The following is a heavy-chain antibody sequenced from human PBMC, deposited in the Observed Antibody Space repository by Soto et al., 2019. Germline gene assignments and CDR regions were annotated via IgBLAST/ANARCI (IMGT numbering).Heavy chain of an antibody. V-gene: IGHV3-30-3*01. Sequence: QVQLVESGGGVVQPGRSLRLSCAASGFTFSSYAMHWVRQAPGKGLEWVAVISYDGSNKYYADSVKGRFTISRDNSRNTLYLKMNSLRAEDAAVYYCARRHEGYGLDVWGQGTTVTVSS. J-gene: IGHJ6*02. CDR3: ARRHEGYGLDV. CDR2: ISYDGSNK. CDR1: GFTFSSYA.